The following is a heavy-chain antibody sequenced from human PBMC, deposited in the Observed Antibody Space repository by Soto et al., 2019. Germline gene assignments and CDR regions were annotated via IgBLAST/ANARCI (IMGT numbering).Heavy chain of an antibody. J-gene: IGHJ6*02. CDR1: GFTFKNYG. V-gene: IGHV3-30*03. D-gene: IGHD3-16*01. CDR2: ISHDGGTK. Sequence: VHLVESGGGVVQPGRSLRLSCAASGFTFKNYGMHWVRQAPGKGLEWVAVISHDGGTKHYADSVKGRFTIFRDDSKNTVSLQMTSLRPDDTAVYYCAQRITFSGYGDYYYYGMDAWGQGTTVIVSS. CDR3: AQRITFSGYGDYYYYGMDA.